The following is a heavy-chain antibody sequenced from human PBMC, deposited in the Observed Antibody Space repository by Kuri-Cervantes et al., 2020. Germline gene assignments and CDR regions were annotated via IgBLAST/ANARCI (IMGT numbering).Heavy chain of an antibody. Sequence: GESLKISCAASGFTFSSYGMHWVRQAPGKGLEWVAVISYDGSNKYYADSVKGRFTISRDNSKNTLYLQMNSLRAEDTAVYYCASRPDSSGFRWGQGTLVTVSS. CDR3: ASRPDSSGFR. D-gene: IGHD3-22*01. CDR1: GFTFSSYG. CDR2: ISYDGSNK. V-gene: IGHV3-30*19. J-gene: IGHJ4*02.